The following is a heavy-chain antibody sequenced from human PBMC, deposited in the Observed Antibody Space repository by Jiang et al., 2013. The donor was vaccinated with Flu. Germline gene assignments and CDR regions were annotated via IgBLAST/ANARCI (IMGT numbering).Heavy chain of an antibody. CDR2: ISGSGGST. CDR3: AKSRDGYNYWSWYFDL. J-gene: IGHJ2*01. Sequence: VQLVESGGGLVQPGGSLRLSCAASGFTFSSYAMSWVRQAPGKGLEWVSAISGSGGSTYYADSVKGRFTISRDNSKNTLYLQMNSLRAEDTAVYYCAKSRDGYNYWSWYFDLWGRGTLVTVSS. CDR1: GFTFSSYA. D-gene: IGHD5-24*01. V-gene: IGHV3-23*04.